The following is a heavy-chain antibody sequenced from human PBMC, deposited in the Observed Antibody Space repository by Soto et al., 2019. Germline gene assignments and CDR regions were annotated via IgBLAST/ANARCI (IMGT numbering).Heavy chain of an antibody. CDR2: ISGSGGST. CDR1: GFTFSSYA. V-gene: IGHV3-23*01. J-gene: IGHJ4*02. D-gene: IGHD3-3*01. CDR3: AKLLERITIFGVVHFDY. Sequence: GGSLRLSCAASGFTFSSYAMSWVRQAPGKGLEWVSAISGSGGSTYYADSVKGRFTISRDNSKNTLYLQMNSLRAEDTAVYYCAKLLERITIFGVVHFDYWGQGTLVTVSS.